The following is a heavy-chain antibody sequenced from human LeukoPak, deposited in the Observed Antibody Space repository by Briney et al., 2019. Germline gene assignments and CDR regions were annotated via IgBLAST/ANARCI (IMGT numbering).Heavy chain of an antibody. Sequence: GGSLRLSCVDSGFTFSRSIIHWVRQAPGKGLEWVAGMSFDGSKYYGDSVKGRVTISRDDSKNTVHLQMDSLRPEDTAVYYCAREGHSSGYCGVFDIWGQGTTVSVSS. CDR3: AREGHSSGYCGVFDI. CDR2: MSFDGSK. CDR1: GFTFSRSI. V-gene: IGHV3-30*03. D-gene: IGHD3-22*01. J-gene: IGHJ3*02.